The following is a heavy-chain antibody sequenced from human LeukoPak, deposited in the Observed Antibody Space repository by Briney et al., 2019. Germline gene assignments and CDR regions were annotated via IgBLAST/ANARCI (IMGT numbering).Heavy chain of an antibody. V-gene: IGHV4-34*03. J-gene: IGHJ3*02. CDR3: TKSDGYGLIRI. CDR1: GGSFSGYY. Sequence: SETLSLTCAVYGGSFSGYYWSWIRQPPGKGLEWIGEINHSGSTNYNPSLKSRVTISVDTSKNQFSLTVISMTAADTAAYYCTKSDGYGLIRICGQGTMVTVSS. CDR2: INHSGST. D-gene: IGHD3-10*01.